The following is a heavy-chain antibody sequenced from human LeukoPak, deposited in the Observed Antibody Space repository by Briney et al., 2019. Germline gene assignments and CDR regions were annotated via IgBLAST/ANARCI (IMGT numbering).Heavy chain of an antibody. V-gene: IGHV3-7*01. CDR3: ARDRFWSGYYIVDY. J-gene: IGHJ4*02. Sequence: GGSLRLSCAASGFTFSSYWMSWVRQAPGKGLEWVANIKQDGSEKYYVDSVKGRFTISRDNAKNSLYLQMNSLRAEDTAVYYCARDRFWSGYYIVDYWGQETLVTVSS. D-gene: IGHD3-3*01. CDR2: IKQDGSEK. CDR1: GFTFSSYW.